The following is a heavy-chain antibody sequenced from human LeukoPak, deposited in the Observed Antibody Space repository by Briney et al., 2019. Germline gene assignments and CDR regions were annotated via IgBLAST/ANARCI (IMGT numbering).Heavy chain of an antibody. V-gene: IGHV1-46*01. CDR3: ATSHTPASPEYYYYYYGMDV. D-gene: IGHD2-2*02. CDR2: INPSGGST. CDR1: GYTFTSYY. J-gene: IGHJ6*02. Sequence: ASVKVSCKASGYTFTSYYMHWVRQAPGQGLEWMGIINPSGGSTSYAQKFQGRVTMTRDTSTSTVYMELSSLRSEDTAVYYCATSHTPASPEYYYYYYGMDVWGQGTTVTVSS.